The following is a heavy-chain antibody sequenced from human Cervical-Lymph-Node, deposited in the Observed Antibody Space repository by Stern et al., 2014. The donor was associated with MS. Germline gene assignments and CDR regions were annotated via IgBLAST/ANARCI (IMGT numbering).Heavy chain of an antibody. V-gene: IGHV1-24*01. CDR3: ATDRGAX. D-gene: IGHD1-26*01. CDR2: FDPEDGET. J-gene: IGHJ4*02. Sequence: QVQLVESGAEVKKPGASVKVSCNVAGHPLSELAMHWLRQLPTRGLEWMGQFDPEDGETVYAQQFQGRLSMTEDTSTGTAYRTLSSLRSEDTGVYFCATDRGAXXGPGTLVTVSS. CDR1: GHPLSELA.